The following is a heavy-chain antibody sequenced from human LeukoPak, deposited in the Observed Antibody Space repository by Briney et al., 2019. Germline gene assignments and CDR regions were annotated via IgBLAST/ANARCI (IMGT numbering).Heavy chain of an antibody. CDR1: GGSFSGYY. CDR2: INHSGST. V-gene: IGHV4-34*01. CDR3: AREGARGPYYFDY. Sequence: PSETLSLTCAVYGGSFSGYYWSWIRQPPGKGLEWIGEINHSGSTNYNPSLKSRVPISVDTSKNQFSLKLSSVTAADTAVYYCAREGARGPYYFDYWGQGTLVTVSS. D-gene: IGHD4/OR15-4a*01. J-gene: IGHJ4*02.